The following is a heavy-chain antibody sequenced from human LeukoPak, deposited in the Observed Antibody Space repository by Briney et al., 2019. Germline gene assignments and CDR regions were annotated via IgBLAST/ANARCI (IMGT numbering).Heavy chain of an antibody. J-gene: IGHJ6*02. CDR2: MNPNSGNT. Sequence: GASVKVSCKASGYTFTSYDINWVRQATGQGLEWMGWMNPNSGNTGYAQKFQGRVTITRNTSISTAYMELSSLRSEDTAVYYCARVAYYYDSAGLYLNCFYGMDVWGQGTTVTVSS. CDR1: GYTFTSYD. V-gene: IGHV1-8*03. CDR3: ARVAYYYDSAGLYLNCFYGMDV. D-gene: IGHD3-22*01.